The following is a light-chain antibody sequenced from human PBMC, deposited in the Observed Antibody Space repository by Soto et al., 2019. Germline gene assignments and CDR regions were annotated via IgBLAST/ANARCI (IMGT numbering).Light chain of an antibody. J-gene: IGLJ2*01. Sequence: QSVLTQPPSVSGAPGQRVTISCTGSSSNIGAGYAVHWYQHLPGTAPKLLISNDNNRPSGVPGRFSGSKSGTSASLAITGLQGADEADYDCQSYDNSHDWDVVFGGGTKLTVL. V-gene: IGLV1-40*01. CDR2: NDN. CDR1: SSNIGAGYA. CDR3: QSYDNSHDWDVV.